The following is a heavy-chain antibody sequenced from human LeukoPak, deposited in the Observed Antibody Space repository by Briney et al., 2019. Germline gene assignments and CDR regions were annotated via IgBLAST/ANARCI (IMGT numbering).Heavy chain of an antibody. CDR3: ARGQYSSSSVYYYYYYMDV. CDR1: GFTVSSNY. D-gene: IGHD6-6*01. V-gene: IGHV3-53*01. Sequence: GGSLRLSCAASGFTVSSNYMSWVRQAQGKGLEWASVIYSGDSTYYADSVKGRFTISRDNSKNTLYLQMNSLRAEDTAVYYCARGQYSSSSVYYYYYYMDVWGKGTTVTVSS. CDR2: IYSGDST. J-gene: IGHJ6*03.